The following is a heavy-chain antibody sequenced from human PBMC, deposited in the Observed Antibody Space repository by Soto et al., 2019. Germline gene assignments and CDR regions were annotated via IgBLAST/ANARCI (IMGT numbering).Heavy chain of an antibody. CDR2: IYYSGST. CDR1: GCSISSSSYY. D-gene: IGHD3-3*01. Sequence: SETLSLTCTVSGCSISSSSYYWGWIRQPPGKGLEWIGSIYYSGSTYYNPSLKSRVTISVDTSKNQFSLKLSSVTAADTAVYYCARVRVGVLEWLFDYWGQGTLVTVSS. J-gene: IGHJ4*02. CDR3: ARVRVGVLEWLFDY. V-gene: IGHV4-39*01.